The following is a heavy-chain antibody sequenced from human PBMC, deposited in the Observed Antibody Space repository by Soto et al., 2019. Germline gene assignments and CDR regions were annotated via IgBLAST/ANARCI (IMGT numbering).Heavy chain of an antibody. V-gene: IGHV3-30*03. CDR3: ATYYYDSSGYYYGFDY. Sequence: PGGSLRLSCAASGFTFSSYGMHWVRQAPGKGLEWVAVISYDGSNKYYADSVKGRFTISRDNSKNTLYLQMNSLRAEDTAVYYCATYYYDSSGYYYGFDYWGQGTLVTVSS. D-gene: IGHD3-22*01. CDR2: ISYDGSNK. J-gene: IGHJ4*02. CDR1: GFTFSSYG.